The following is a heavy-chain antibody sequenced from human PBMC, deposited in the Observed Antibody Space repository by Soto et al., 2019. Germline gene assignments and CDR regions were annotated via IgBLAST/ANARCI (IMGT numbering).Heavy chain of an antibody. J-gene: IGHJ4*02. Sequence: QVQLQESGPGLVKPSQTLSLTCTVSGGSISSGGTGSYWTWIRQLPGKGLEWIGYIYYTGNTYYNPSLKSRPPISIATSENQFSLKLTSVTAADTAVYFCASGHDAYKVRYWGQGTLVTVSS. V-gene: IGHV4-31*03. D-gene: IGHD1-1*01. CDR2: IYYTGNT. CDR1: GGSISSGGTGSY. CDR3: ASGHDAYKVRY.